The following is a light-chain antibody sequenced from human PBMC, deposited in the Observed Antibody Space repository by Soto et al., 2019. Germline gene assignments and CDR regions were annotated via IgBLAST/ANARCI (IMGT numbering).Light chain of an antibody. V-gene: IGLV1-40*01. CDR2: GNS. Sequence: QSVLTQPPSVSGAPGQRVTISCTGSSSNIGAGYDVHWYQQLPGTAPKLLIYGNSNRPSGVPDRFSGSKSGTSASLAITGLQAEDEADYDGQYYDSSLSGSGVVFGGGTQLTVL. CDR3: QYYDSSLSGSGVV. CDR1: SSNIGAGYD. J-gene: IGLJ2*01.